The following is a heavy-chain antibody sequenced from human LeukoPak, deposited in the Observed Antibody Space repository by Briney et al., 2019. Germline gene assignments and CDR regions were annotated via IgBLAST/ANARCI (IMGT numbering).Heavy chain of an antibody. CDR3: ARGYSSSWSDAFDI. D-gene: IGHD6-13*01. CDR2: ISYAGSNE. CDR1: GFTFSSNA. J-gene: IGHJ3*02. V-gene: IGHV3-30-3*01. Sequence: PGWSLRLSCAASGFTFSSNAMHWVRQAPGKGLEWVAVISYAGSNEYYADSVKGRFTSSRDISKNTLYLQMNSLRAEDTAVYYCARGYSSSWSDAFDIWGQGTMVTVSS.